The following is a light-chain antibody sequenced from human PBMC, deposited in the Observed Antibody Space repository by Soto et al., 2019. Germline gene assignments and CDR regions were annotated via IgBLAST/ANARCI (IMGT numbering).Light chain of an antibody. V-gene: IGKV3-15*01. Sequence: IVLTQSPGTLSLSPGERATLSCRASQSVSSSYLAWYQQKPGQAPSLLIYAASTRAAGVPARFSGSGSGTEFTLTISSLQSEDFAVYYCQQYSNWPSFTFGQGTKVDIK. CDR3: QQYSNWPSFT. CDR1: QSVSSSY. J-gene: IGKJ2*01. CDR2: AAS.